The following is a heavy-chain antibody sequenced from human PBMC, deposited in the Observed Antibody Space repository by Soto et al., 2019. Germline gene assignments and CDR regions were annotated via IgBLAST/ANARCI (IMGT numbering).Heavy chain of an antibody. CDR3: ARDYDSSGYYYDY. D-gene: IGHD3-22*01. Sequence: QVQLQESGPGLVKPSETLSLTCTVSRGSISSYYWSWIRQPPGKGLEWIGYIYYSGGTKYNPSLKSRVTMSVDTSKNHFSLKLSSVTAADTAVYYCARDYDSSGYYYDYWGQGTLVTVSS. CDR1: RGSISSYY. CDR2: IYYSGGT. V-gene: IGHV4-59*13. J-gene: IGHJ4*02.